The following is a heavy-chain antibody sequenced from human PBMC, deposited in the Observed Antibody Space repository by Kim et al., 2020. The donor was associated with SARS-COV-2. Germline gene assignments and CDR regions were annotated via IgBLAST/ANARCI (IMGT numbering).Heavy chain of an antibody. CDR2: INYSGAT. D-gene: IGHD3-10*01. J-gene: IGHJ6*03. V-gene: IGHV4-34*01. CDR3: ARGGDVSDQHLFAV. CDR1: GGSFSGYF. Sequence: SETLSLTCAVEGGSFSGYFWSWIRQAPGGGLEWIGEINYSGATNYNPSLESQVVMSVDLTRKRFSLNLKSVTAADTAVYFGARGGDVSDQHLFAVWG.